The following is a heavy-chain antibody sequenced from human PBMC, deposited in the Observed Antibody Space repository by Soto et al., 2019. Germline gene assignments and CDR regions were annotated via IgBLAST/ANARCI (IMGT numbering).Heavy chain of an antibody. J-gene: IGHJ6*02. D-gene: IGHD3-10*01. CDR3: AREPQNKYYGSGELSYRYYYYGMDV. Sequence: SVCNGCSCRWCEYQKWKSKHPGKGLEWIGYIYYSGSTYYNPSLKSRVTISVDTSKNQFSLKLSSVTAADTAVYYCAREPQNKYYGSGELSYRYYYYGMDVWGQGTTVTVSS. CDR2: IYYSGST. CDR1: NGCSCRWCEY. V-gene: IGHV4-31*03.